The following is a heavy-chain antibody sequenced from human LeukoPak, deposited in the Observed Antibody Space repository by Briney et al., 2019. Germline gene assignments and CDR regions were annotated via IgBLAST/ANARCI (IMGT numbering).Heavy chain of an antibody. CDR1: GFIVGINY. V-gene: IGHV3-53*01. J-gene: IGHJ6*02. Sequence: GGSLRLSCAASGFIVGINYMSWVRQAPGKGLEWVSVIYGGGGTYYADSGKGRFTISRDNSKNTLYLQMNSLRAEDTAIYYCAREGPYYGMDVWGQGTTVTVSS. CDR2: IYGGGGT. CDR3: AREGPYYGMDV.